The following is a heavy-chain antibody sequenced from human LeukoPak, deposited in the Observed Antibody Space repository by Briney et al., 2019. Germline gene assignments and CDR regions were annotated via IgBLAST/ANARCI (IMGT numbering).Heavy chain of an antibody. Sequence: ASVKVSCKASGYTFTGYYMYWVRQAPGQGLEWMGWINPNSGGTNYAQTFQGRVTTTRDTSISTAYMELSRLRSDDTAVYYCARGLDKYDYWSGYFLADWGQGTLVTASS. CDR1: GYTFTGYY. V-gene: IGHV1-2*02. CDR3: ARGLDKYDYWSGYFLAD. J-gene: IGHJ4*02. D-gene: IGHD3-3*01. CDR2: INPNSGGT.